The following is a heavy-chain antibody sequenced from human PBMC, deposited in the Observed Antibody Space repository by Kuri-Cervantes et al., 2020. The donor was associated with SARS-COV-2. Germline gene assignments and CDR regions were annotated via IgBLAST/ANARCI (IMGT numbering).Heavy chain of an antibody. Sequence: LLLTCAASGFTFSSYWMHWVCQAPGKGLVWVSRINSDGSSTSYADSVKGRFTISRDNAKNTLYLQMNSLRAEDTAVYYCARDLTLGYCSGGSCYYYYYGMDVWGQGTTVTVSS. J-gene: IGHJ6*02. V-gene: IGHV3-74*01. CDR2: INSDGSST. CDR3: ARDLTLGYCSGGSCYYYYYGMDV. D-gene: IGHD2-15*01. CDR1: GFTFSSYW.